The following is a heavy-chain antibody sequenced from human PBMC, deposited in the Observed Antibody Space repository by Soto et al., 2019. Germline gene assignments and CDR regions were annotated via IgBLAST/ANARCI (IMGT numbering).Heavy chain of an antibody. CDR2: IWFDGSKK. Sequence: PGGSLRLSCAASGFTLSNFGMHWVRQAPGGGLEWVAVIWFDGSKKYYADSVKGRFTISRDNSKNTLYLQMNSLRAEDTAVYYCASLHFYGSGTPDYWGQGTLVTVSS. V-gene: IGHV3-33*01. CDR3: ASLHFYGSGTPDY. J-gene: IGHJ4*02. D-gene: IGHD3-10*01. CDR1: GFTLSNFG.